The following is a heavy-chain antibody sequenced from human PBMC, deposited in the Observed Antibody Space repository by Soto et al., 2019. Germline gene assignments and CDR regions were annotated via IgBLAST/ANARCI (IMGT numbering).Heavy chain of an antibody. V-gene: IGHV3-30-3*01. CDR3: ARGYGGPYYYYGMDV. D-gene: IGHD1-26*01. CDR2: ISYDGSNK. Sequence: GGSLRLSCAASGFTFSSYAMHWVRQAPGKGLEWVAVISYDGSNKYYADSVKGRFTISRDNSKNTLYLQMNSLRAEDTAVYYCARGYGGPYYYYGMDVWGQGTTVTSP. J-gene: IGHJ6*02. CDR1: GFTFSSYA.